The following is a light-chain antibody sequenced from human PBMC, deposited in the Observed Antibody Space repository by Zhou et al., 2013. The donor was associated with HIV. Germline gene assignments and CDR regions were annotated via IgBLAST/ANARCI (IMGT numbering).Light chain of an antibody. CDR1: ENVGNS. CDR3: QQRSNWPLT. V-gene: IGKV3-11*01. CDR2: DIS. J-gene: IGKJ4*01. Sequence: EIVLKQSPATLSVSPGGRATLPCRASENVGNSLAWYQQKPGQAPRLLIYDISNRATAIPTRFSGSGSGTDFTLTISSLEPEDFAVYYCQQRSNWPLTFGEGPRWRSN.